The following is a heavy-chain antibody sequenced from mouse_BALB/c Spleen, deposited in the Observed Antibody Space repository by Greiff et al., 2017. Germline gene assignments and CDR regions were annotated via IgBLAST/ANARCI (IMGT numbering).Heavy chain of an antibody. V-gene: IGHV1S126*01. CDR1: GYSFTSYW. D-gene: IGHD2-2*01. CDR3: ARYGYDGAWFAY. J-gene: IGHJ3*01. CDR2: IDPSDSDT. Sequence: QVQLQQSGPQLVRPGASVKISCKASGYSFTSYWMHWVKQRPGQGLEWIGMIDPSDSDTRLNQKFKDKATLTVDKSSSTAYMQLSSPTSEDSAVYYCARYGYDGAWFAYWGQGTLVTVSA.